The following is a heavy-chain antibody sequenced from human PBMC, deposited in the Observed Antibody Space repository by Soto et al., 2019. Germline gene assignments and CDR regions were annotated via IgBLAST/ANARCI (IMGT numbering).Heavy chain of an antibody. CDR2: ISPTGGST. CDR3: ARTSVGYSATL. V-gene: IGHV3-23*01. CDR1: GYTHTFNTYA. D-gene: IGHD5-18*01. J-gene: IGHJ4*02. Sequence: GGSLRLSCAGSGYTHTFNTYAMSWVRQAPGKGLEWVAGISPTGGSTYYADSVKGRFTISRDNSKDTLFLQMSSLRVEDAAVYFCARTSVGYSATLWGQGTLVTVSP.